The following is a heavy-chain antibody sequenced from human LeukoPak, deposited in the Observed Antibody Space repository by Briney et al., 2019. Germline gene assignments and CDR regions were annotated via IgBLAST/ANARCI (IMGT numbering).Heavy chain of an antibody. D-gene: IGHD3-16*02. CDR1: GYTFTGYY. V-gene: IGHV1-2*06. CDR3: ARGLRLSKIDY. Sequence: ASVKVSCKASGYTFTGYYMHWVRQAPGQGLEWMGRINPNSGGTNYAQEFQGRVTMTGDTSISTAYMELSRLRSDDTAVYYCARGLRLSKIDYWGQGTLVTVSS. CDR2: INPNSGGT. J-gene: IGHJ4*02.